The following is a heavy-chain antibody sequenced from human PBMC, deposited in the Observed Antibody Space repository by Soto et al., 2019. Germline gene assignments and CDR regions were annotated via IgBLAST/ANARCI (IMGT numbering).Heavy chain of an antibody. Sequence: EVQLVESGGGLVQPGGSLRLSCAASGFIFSTYSMNWVRQAPGKGLEWVSYITGSSNTKYYADSVKGRFTISRDNAKNSLYLKMNSLREEDTAVYYCARDSPYSGGYRAEYFQHWGQGTLVTVSS. J-gene: IGHJ1*01. V-gene: IGHV3-48*02. CDR2: ITGSSNTK. CDR1: GFIFSTYS. D-gene: IGHD1-26*01. CDR3: ARDSPYSGGYRAEYFQH.